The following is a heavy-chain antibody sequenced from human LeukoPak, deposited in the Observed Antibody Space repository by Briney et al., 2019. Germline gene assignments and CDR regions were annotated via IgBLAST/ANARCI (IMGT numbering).Heavy chain of an antibody. D-gene: IGHD2/OR15-2a*01. V-gene: IGHV3-23*01. CDR1: GFTFSNYA. Sequence: PGGSLRLSCAASGFTFSNYAMNWVRQAPGKGLGWVSGISGSGGSAYYADSVKGRFTISRDNSKNTLYLEMNSLRAEDTAVYYCAKDIAIAARPTFDYWGQGTLVTGSS. CDR2: ISGSGGSA. CDR3: AKDIAIAARPTFDY. J-gene: IGHJ4*02.